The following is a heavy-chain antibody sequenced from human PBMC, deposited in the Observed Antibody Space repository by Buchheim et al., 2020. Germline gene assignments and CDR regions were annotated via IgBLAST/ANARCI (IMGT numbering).Heavy chain of an antibody. CDR3: ARDHEYCSGGTCSVYNYFDY. V-gene: IGHV3-30*04. CDR2: MSYDGSDT. CDR1: GFIFSNYA. Sequence: QVQLVESGGGVVQPGRSLRLSCAASGFIFSNYAMHWVRQAPGKGLAWVALMSYDGSDTYYADSVKGRFTISSDNSENTLYLHMNSLGAEDTAVYYCARDHEYCSGGTCSVYNYFDYWGQGTL. D-gene: IGHD2-15*01. J-gene: IGHJ4*02.